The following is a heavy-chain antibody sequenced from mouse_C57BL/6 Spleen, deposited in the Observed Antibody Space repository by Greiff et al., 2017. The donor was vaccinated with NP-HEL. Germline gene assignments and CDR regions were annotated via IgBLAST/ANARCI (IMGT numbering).Heavy chain of an antibody. D-gene: IGHD3-2*02. Sequence: VQLQQSGAELVRPGASVKLSCKASGYTFTDYYINWVKQRPGQGLEWIARIYPGSGNTYYNEKFKGKATLTAEKSSSTAYMQLSSLTSEDSAVYVCARDSSGYLYYAMDYWGQGTSVTVSA. V-gene: IGHV1-76*01. CDR2: IYPGSGNT. CDR3: ARDSSGYLYYAMDY. J-gene: IGHJ4*01. CDR1: GYTFTDYY.